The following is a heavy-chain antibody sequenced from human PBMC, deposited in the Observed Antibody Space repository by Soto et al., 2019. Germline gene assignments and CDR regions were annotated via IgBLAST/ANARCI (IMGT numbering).Heavy chain of an antibody. Sequence: EVQLVESGGGLVQPGGSLSLSCAASGFTLSGYTMNWGRQAPGKGLEWVSYISSSSSTIYYADSVKGRFTISRDNAKNSLYLQMNSLRAEDTAVYYCVRAVYMDVWGKGTTVIVSS. CDR3: VRAVYMDV. CDR2: ISSSSSTI. CDR1: GFTLSGYT. J-gene: IGHJ6*03. V-gene: IGHV3-48*01.